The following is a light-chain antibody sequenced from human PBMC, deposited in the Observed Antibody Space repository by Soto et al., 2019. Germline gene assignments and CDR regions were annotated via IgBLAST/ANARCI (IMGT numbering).Light chain of an antibody. CDR1: QSVSSS. Sequence: EIVLTQSPAILSLSPGERATLSCRASQSVSSSLAWYQQKPGQAPRLLIYGASSRATGIPDRFSGSGSGTDFTLTISRLEPEDFAVYYCQQYGSSPLWTFGQGTKVDIK. CDR2: GAS. V-gene: IGKV3-20*01. J-gene: IGKJ1*01. CDR3: QQYGSSPLWT.